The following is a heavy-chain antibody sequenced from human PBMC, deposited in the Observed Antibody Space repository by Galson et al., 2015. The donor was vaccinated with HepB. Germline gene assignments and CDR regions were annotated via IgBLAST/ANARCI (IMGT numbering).Heavy chain of an antibody. V-gene: IGHV7-4-1*02. CDR3: ARGFYCGGDCYWDPFDY. CDR2: INTNTGNP. Sequence: SVKVSCKASGYTFTSYAMNWVRQAPGQGLEWMGWINTNTGNPTYAQAFTGRFVFSLDTSVTTAYLQISSLKAEDTAVYYCARGFYCGGDCYWDPFDYWGQGTLVTASS. J-gene: IGHJ4*02. D-gene: IGHD2-21*02. CDR1: GYTFTSYA.